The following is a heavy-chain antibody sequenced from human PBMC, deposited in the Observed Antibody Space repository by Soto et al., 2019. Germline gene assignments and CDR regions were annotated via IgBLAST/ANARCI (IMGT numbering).Heavy chain of an antibody. V-gene: IGHV3-11*01. J-gene: IGHJ6*02. CDR3: ASWEPGYGDYGMDV. Sequence: GGSLRLSCAASGFTFSDYYMSWIRQAPGKGLEWVSYISSSGSTIYYADSVKGRFTISRDNAKNSLYLQMKSLRAEDTAVYYCASWEPGYGDYGMDVWGQGTTVTVSS. D-gene: IGHD4-17*01. CDR2: ISSSGSTI. CDR1: GFTFSDYY.